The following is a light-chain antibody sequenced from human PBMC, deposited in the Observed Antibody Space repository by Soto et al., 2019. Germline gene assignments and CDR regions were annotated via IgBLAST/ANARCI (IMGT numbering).Light chain of an antibody. CDR1: QSVSNN. Sequence: EIVMTQSPATLSVSPGERATLSCRASQSVSNNLAWYQKKPGQAPRLLIYGASTRATGIPARFSGGGSGTEFTLTISSLQSEDFAVYYCQQYKNWWTFGQGTRVEIK. V-gene: IGKV3-15*01. CDR2: GAS. CDR3: QQYKNWWT. J-gene: IGKJ1*01.